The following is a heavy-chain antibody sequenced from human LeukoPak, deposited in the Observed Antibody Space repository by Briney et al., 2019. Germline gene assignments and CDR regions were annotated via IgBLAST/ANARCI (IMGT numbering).Heavy chain of an antibody. Sequence: GASLKISCKGSGYSFTSYWIGWVRQMPGKGLEWMGIIYPGDSDTRYSPSFQGQVTISADKSISTAYLQWSSLKASDTAMYYCARRSHYYDSSGYYYPPPFDYWGQGTLVTVSS. V-gene: IGHV5-51*01. CDR3: ARRSHYYDSSGYYYPPPFDY. CDR2: IYPGDSDT. D-gene: IGHD3-22*01. CDR1: GYSFTSYW. J-gene: IGHJ4*02.